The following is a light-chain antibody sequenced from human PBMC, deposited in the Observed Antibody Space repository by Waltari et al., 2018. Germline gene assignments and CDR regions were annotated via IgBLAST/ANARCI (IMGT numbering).Light chain of an antibody. Sequence: DIQLTQSPSFLSASVGDRVTITCRASQGISSYLTWFQQKPGKAPKLLIYAASTLQSGVPSRFSGSGSGTEFTITISSLQPEDFATYYCHQVNSYPLTFGGGTKVEIK. CDR1: QGISSY. V-gene: IGKV1-9*01. CDR2: AAS. J-gene: IGKJ4*01. CDR3: HQVNSYPLT.